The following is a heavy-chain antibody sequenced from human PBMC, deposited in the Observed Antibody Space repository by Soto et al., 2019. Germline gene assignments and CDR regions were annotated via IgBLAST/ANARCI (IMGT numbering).Heavy chain of an antibody. Sequence: ELQLVESGGDIVQPGGSLRLSCAASGFIFSESWMHWVRQVPGKGLVWVSRISSDGSSTHYADSVKDRFTISRDNSKNTLYRQMTSLRAEDTGVFYWARGGPRVPMYYTDYWGQGTLVTVSS. D-gene: IGHD3-10*01. V-gene: IGHV3-74*01. J-gene: IGHJ4*02. CDR2: ISSDGSST. CDR1: GFIFSESW. CDR3: ARGGPRVPMYYTDY.